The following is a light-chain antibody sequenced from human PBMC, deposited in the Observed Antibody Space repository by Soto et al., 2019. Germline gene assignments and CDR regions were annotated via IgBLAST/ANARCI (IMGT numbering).Light chain of an antibody. CDR2: EVS. CDR3: SSFTGNGTEV. Sequence: QSALTQPASVSGSPGQSITISCTGTSSDVGGYNYVSWYQQHPGTAPKLMSYEVSNRPSGVSNRFSGSKSGNSASLIISGLQDEAEADYSCSSFTGNGTEVFGGGTKLTVL. V-gene: IGLV2-14*01. J-gene: IGLJ3*02. CDR1: SSDVGGYNY.